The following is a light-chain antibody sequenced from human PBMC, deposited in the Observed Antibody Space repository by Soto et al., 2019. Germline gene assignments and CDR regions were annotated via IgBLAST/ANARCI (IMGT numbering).Light chain of an antibody. Sequence: EIVLTQSQVTLSVSPGERATLSCRASQSVSSNLAWYQQKPGQAPRLLIYGASTRATGIPARFSGSGSGTEFTLTISSLQSEDFAVYYCQQYNNWHTFGQGTKVDIK. CDR3: QQYNNWHT. CDR1: QSVSSN. J-gene: IGKJ1*01. CDR2: GAS. V-gene: IGKV3-15*01.